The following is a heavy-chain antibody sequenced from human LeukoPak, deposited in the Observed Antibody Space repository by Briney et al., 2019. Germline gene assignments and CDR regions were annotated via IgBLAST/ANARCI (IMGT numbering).Heavy chain of an antibody. J-gene: IGHJ4*02. V-gene: IGHV3-43*02. CDR3: AKGPFGAGHY. Sequence: GGSLRLSCAASGFTFGDYDMHWFRQPPGRGLQWVSLITGDGGATSYAGSVEGRFTISRDNSKNSLYLHMNSLTTEDTALYYCAKGPFGAGHYWGQGTLVTVSS. D-gene: IGHD3-3*01. CDR2: ITGDGGAT. CDR1: GFTFGDYD.